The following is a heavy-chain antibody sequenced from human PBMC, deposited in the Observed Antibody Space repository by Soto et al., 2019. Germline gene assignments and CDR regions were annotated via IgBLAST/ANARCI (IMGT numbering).Heavy chain of an antibody. CDR3: AKAGYSGSYFDY. V-gene: IGHV3-30*18. D-gene: IGHD1-26*01. J-gene: IGHJ4*02. Sequence: QVQLVESGGGVVQPGRSLRLSCAPSGFTFSSYAMHWVRQAPGKGLEWVAVISYDGSNKYYVDSVKGRFTISRDNSKNTLYLQMNSLRAEDTAVYSCAKAGYSGSYFDYWGQGTLVTVSS. CDR2: ISYDGSNK. CDR1: GFTFSSYA.